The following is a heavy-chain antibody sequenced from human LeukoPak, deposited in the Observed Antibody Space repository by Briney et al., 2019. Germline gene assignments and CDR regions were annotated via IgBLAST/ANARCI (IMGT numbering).Heavy chain of an antibody. CDR3: ATGLAGELYWYFDL. D-gene: IGHD1-7*01. CDR1: GYTFTSYD. J-gene: IGHJ2*01. Sequence: ASVKVSCEASGYTFTSYDINWVRQATGQGLEWMGWMNPNSGNTGYAQKFQGRVTITRNTSISTAYMELSSLRSEDTAVYYCATGLAGELYWYFDLWGRGTLVTVSS. V-gene: IGHV1-8*03. CDR2: MNPNSGNT.